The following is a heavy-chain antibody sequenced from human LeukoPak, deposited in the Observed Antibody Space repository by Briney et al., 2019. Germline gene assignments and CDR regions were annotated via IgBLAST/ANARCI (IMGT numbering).Heavy chain of an antibody. Sequence: GGSLRLSCAASGFTFSTSAVNWVRQAPGKGLEWVSTISGSGDSTYYADSVKGRFTISRDNSKDTLYLQMNSLRAEDTAVYYCAKSLGRGSPGMDVWGQGTTVTVTS. D-gene: IGHD1-26*01. CDR1: GFTFSTSA. J-gene: IGHJ6*02. V-gene: IGHV3-23*01. CDR2: ISGSGDST. CDR3: AKSLGRGSPGMDV.